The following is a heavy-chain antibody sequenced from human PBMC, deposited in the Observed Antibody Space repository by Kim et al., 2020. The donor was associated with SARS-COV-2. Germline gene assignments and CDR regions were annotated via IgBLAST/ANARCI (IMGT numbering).Heavy chain of an antibody. CDR3: ARGGLWSQNRAGVRGVIRPPDY. CDR1: GGSFSGYY. V-gene: IGHV4-34*01. Sequence: SETLSLTCAVYGGSFSGYYWSWIRQPPGKGLEWIGEINHSGSTNYNPSLKSRVTISVDTSKNQFSLKLSSVTAADTAVYYCARGGLWSQNRAGVRGVIRPPDYWGQGTLVTVSS. CDR2: INHSGST. J-gene: IGHJ4*02. D-gene: IGHD3-10*01.